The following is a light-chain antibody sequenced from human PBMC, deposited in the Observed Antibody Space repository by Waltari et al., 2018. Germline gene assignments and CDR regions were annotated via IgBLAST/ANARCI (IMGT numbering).Light chain of an antibody. V-gene: IGLV1-40*01. CDR1: GSNIGAGYD. CDR3: QSYDRSLSVV. J-gene: IGLJ2*01. Sequence: QSALTQPPSVSGAPGQRITISCTGSGSNIGAGYDVHWYQQFPGTAPKLPHDGKNNRPSGVPDRFFGSKTGTSASLAITGLQADDEADYYCQSYDRSLSVVFGGGTKLTVL. CDR2: GKN.